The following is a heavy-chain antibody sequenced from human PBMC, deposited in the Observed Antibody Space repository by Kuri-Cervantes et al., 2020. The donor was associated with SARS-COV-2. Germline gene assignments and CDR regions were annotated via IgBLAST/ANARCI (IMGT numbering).Heavy chain of an antibody. CDR2: ISSNGGST. Sequence: GESLKISCAASGFTFSSYAMHWVRQAPGKGLEYVSAISSNGGSTYYANSVEGRFTISRDNSKNTLYLQVGSLRAEDMAVYYCARMGEPYYMDVWGKGTTVTVSS. V-gene: IGHV3-64*01. J-gene: IGHJ6*03. CDR3: ARMGEPYYMDV. D-gene: IGHD3-16*01. CDR1: GFTFSSYA.